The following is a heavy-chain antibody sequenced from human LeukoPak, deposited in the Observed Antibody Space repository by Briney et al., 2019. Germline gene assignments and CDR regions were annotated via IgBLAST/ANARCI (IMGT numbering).Heavy chain of an antibody. CDR3: AREGQGLPVGPADNWFDP. D-gene: IGHD6-19*01. CDR1: GYTFTSYG. CDR2: ISAYNGNT. Sequence: AASVKVSFKASGYTFTSYGISWVRQAPGQGLEWMGWISAYNGNTNYAQKLQGRVTMTTDTSTSTAYMELSSLRSDDTAVYYCAREGQGLPVGPADNWFDPWGQRTLVTVSS. J-gene: IGHJ5*02. V-gene: IGHV1-18*01.